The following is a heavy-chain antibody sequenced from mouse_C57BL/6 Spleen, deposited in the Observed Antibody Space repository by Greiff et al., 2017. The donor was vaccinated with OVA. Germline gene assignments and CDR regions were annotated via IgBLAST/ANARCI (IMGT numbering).Heavy chain of an antibody. V-gene: IGHV5-6*02. CDR3: ARVYDSRGDYAMDY. CDR1: GFTFSSYG. J-gene: IGHJ4*01. CDR2: ISSGGSYT. Sequence: DVMLVESGGDLVKPGGSLKLSCAASGFTFSSYGMSWVRQTPDKRLEWVATISSGGSYTYYPDSVKGRFTISRDNAKNTLYLQMSSLKSEDTAMYYCARVYDSRGDYAMDYWGQGTSVTVSS. D-gene: IGHD2-3*01.